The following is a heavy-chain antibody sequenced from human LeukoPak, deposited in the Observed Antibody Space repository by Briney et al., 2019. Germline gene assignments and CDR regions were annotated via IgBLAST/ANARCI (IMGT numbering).Heavy chain of an antibody. CDR2: IKQDGSEK. J-gene: IGHJ5*02. Sequence: GGSLRLSCSASGFTFSSYGMSWVRQAPGKGLEWVANIKQDGSEKYYVDSVKGRFTISRDNAKNSLYLQMNSLRAEDTAVYYCARGLGSPVPTWFDPWGQGTLVTVSS. D-gene: IGHD3-16*01. CDR1: GFTFSSYG. CDR3: ARGLGSPVPTWFDP. V-gene: IGHV3-7*04.